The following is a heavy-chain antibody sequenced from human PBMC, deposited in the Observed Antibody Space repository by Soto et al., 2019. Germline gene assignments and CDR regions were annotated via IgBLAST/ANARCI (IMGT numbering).Heavy chain of an antibody. CDR1: GFTFSSYS. Sequence: GGSLRLSCAASGFTFSSYSMNWVRQAPGKGLEWVANIKQEGSEKDYVDSVKGRFTISRDDAKNSLYLQMNNLRAKDTAVYYCARDRGQDRAFDIWGQGTMVTVSS. V-gene: IGHV3-7*01. CDR3: ARDRGQDRAFDI. J-gene: IGHJ3*02. CDR2: IKQEGSEK.